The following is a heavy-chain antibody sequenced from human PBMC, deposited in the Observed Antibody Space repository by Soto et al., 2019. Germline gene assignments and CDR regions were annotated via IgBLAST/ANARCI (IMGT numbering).Heavy chain of an antibody. Sequence: QVQLVESGGGGVQPGRSLRLSCAASGFTFSDYGMHWVRQAPGKGLEWVAVIWYDGSNRYYADSVKGRFPISRDNSRNSLYLHMISLSAEDTAVYYCARSYYYDSSGYYRSFFQHWGQGTLVTVSS. CDR1: GFTFSDYG. CDR3: ARSYYYDSSGYYRSFFQH. CDR2: IWYDGSNR. D-gene: IGHD3-22*01. J-gene: IGHJ1*01. V-gene: IGHV3-33*01.